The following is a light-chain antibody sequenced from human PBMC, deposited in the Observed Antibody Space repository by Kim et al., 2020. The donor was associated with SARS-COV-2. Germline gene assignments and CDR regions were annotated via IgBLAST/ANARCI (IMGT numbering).Light chain of an antibody. CDR2: KDS. J-gene: IGLJ2*01. V-gene: IGLV3-27*01. Sequence: SVSAGQTARITCSGDVLAKKYARWFQQKPGQAPVLVIYKDSERPSGIPERVSGSTSGTTVTLTISGAQLEDEADYYCYSAADNPVVFGGGTQLTVL. CDR1: VLAKKY. CDR3: YSAADNPVV.